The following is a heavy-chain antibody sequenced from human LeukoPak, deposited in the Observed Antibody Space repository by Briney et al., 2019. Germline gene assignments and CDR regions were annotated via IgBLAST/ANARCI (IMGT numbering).Heavy chain of an antibody. D-gene: IGHD3-3*01. J-gene: IGHJ4*02. Sequence: SETLSLTCIVSGGSISSSSYYWGWIRQPPGKGLEWIGSIYYSGSTYYNPSLKSRVTISVDTSKNQFSLKLSSVTAADTAVYYCARHRSDWVLEWSLSYYFDYWGQGTLVTVSS. CDR2: IYYSGST. CDR3: ARHRSDWVLEWSLSYYFDY. V-gene: IGHV4-39*01. CDR1: GGSISSSSYY.